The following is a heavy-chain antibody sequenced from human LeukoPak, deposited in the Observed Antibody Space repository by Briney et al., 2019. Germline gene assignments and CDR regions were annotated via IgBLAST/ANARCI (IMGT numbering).Heavy chain of an antibody. D-gene: IGHD1-26*01. J-gene: IGHJ6*03. V-gene: IGHV1-69*06. CDR2: IIPIFGTA. CDR1: GYTFTSYG. CDR3: ARDESGWEWPTPYYYYYYMDV. Sequence: ASVKVSCKASGYTFTSYGISWVRQAPGQGLEWMGGIIPIFGTANYAQKFQGRVTITADKSTSTAYMELSSLRSEDTAVYYCARDESGWEWPTPYYYYYYMDVWGKGTTVTVSS.